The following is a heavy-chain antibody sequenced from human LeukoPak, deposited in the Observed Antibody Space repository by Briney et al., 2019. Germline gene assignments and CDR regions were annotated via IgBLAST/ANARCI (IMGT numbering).Heavy chain of an antibody. CDR3: ARGGPDSSDYSSLFDY. J-gene: IGHJ4*02. D-gene: IGHD3-22*01. CDR1: GFTFSNYW. V-gene: IGHV3-74*01. Sequence: GGSLRLSCAASGFTFSNYWMSWVRHAPGKGLVWVSRINSAGSSRHYADSVKGRFTISRDNAKNTLPLQMTSLRAEDTAVYYCARGGPDSSDYSSLFDYWGRGILVTVSS. CDR2: INSAGSSR.